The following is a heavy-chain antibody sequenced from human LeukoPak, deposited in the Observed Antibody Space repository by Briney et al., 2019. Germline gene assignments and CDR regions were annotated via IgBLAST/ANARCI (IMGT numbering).Heavy chain of an antibody. CDR2: ISSSSSTI. CDR3: ARDRLLWFGESTAFDY. J-gene: IGHJ4*02. D-gene: IGHD3-10*01. CDR1: GFTFSSYS. V-gene: IGHV3-48*01. Sequence: GGSLRLSCTASGFTFSSYSMNWVRQAPGKGLEWVSYISSSSSTIYYADSVKGRFTISRDNAKNSLYLQMNSLRAEDTAVYYCARDRLLWFGESTAFDYWGQGTLVTVSS.